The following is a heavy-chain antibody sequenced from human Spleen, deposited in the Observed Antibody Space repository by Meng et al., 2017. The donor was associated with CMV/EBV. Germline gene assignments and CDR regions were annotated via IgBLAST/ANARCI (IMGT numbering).Heavy chain of an antibody. D-gene: IGHD6-13*01. J-gene: IGHJ5*02. Sequence: GESLKISCVASGFTFSNYWMHWVRQAPGKGLVWVSRINTDGSSISYADSVKGRVTISRDNAKNTLYLHMNSLRAEDTAVYYCAKDAAAAGIGRWFDPWGQGTLVTVSS. CDR1: GFTFSNYW. CDR3: AKDAAAAGIGRWFDP. V-gene: IGHV3-74*01. CDR2: INTDGSSI.